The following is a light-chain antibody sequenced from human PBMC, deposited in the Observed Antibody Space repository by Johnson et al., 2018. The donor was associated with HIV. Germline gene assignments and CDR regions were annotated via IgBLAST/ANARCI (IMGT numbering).Light chain of an antibody. Sequence: QSVFTQPPSVSAAPGQKVTISCSGSSSNIGNNYVSWYQQLPGTAPKLLIYENNKRTSGIPDRFSGYKSGTSATLGITGLQTGDEADYYCGTWDSSLSGGVFGSGTKVTVL. J-gene: IGLJ1*01. CDR2: ENN. CDR1: SSNIGNNY. CDR3: GTWDSSLSGGV. V-gene: IGLV1-51*02.